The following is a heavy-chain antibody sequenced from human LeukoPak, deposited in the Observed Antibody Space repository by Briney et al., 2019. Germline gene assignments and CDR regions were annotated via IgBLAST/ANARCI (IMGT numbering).Heavy chain of an antibody. CDR3: AKISGSYSVVGWFDP. CDR1: GFTFDDYA. V-gene: IGHV3-9*01. CDR2: ISWNSGSI. J-gene: IGHJ5*02. D-gene: IGHD1-26*01. Sequence: PGRSLRLSCAASGFTFDDYAMHWVRQAPGKGLEWVSGISWNSGSIGYADSVKGRFAISRDNAKNSLYLQMNSLRAEDTALYYCAKISGSYSVVGWFDPWGQGTLVTVSS.